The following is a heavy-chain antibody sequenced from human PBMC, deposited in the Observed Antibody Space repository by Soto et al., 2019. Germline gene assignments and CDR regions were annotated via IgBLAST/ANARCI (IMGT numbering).Heavy chain of an antibody. CDR1: GFTFSSYW. J-gene: IGHJ4*02. V-gene: IGHV3-7*01. CDR2: IKQDGSEK. CDR3: ARDQRSYFDY. Sequence: EVQLVESGGGLVQPGGSLRLSCAASGFTFSSYWMRWVRQAPGKGLEWVANIKQDGSEKYYVYSVKGRFTISRDNAKNSLYLQMNSLRAEDTAVYDGARDQRSYFDYWGQGTLVTVSS.